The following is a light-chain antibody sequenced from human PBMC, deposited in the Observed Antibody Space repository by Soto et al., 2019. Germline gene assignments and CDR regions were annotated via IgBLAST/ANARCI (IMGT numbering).Light chain of an antibody. Sequence: DFQMTQSPSSLSASVGDTVTITCRASQGIGTFLNWYQQKPGKAPNLLIYAASSLISGVSSRFSGSGAGTDFTLTISNLQPEDFATYYCQQSYSTPQNTFGPGTKVEMK. CDR3: QQSYSTPQNT. CDR2: AAS. J-gene: IGKJ3*01. V-gene: IGKV1-39*01. CDR1: QGIGTF.